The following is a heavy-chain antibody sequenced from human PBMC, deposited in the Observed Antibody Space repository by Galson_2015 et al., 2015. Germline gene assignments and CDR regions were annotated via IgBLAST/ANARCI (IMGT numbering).Heavy chain of an antibody. CDR1: GSTFTTYG. CDR3: ARRNGNYNSNYYYYYMDV. D-gene: IGHD4-17*01. V-gene: IGHV1-18*01. J-gene: IGHJ6*03. CDR2: ICTYNGNT. Sequence: SVKVSCKASGSTFTTYGISWVRQAPGQGLEWMGWICTYNGNTNYPQKLQGRVTLTTDTSTSTVHMDLRSLRSDDTAVYYCARRNGNYNSNYYYYYMDVWGKGTTVTVSS.